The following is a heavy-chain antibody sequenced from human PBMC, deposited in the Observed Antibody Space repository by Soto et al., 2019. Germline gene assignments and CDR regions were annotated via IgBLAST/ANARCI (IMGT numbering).Heavy chain of an antibody. J-gene: IGHJ4*02. V-gene: IGHV3-7*04. Sequence: GGSLRLSCTASGFTFSNYWMTWVRQAPGRGLEWVANINQDGSEEHYVDSVKGRFSISRDNTKNSLFLHMNSLRAEDTAVYYCARGSSGYSSSWYNYWGQGTLVTVSS. CDR3: ARGSSGYSSSWYNY. D-gene: IGHD6-13*01. CDR2: INQDGSEE. CDR1: GFTFSNYW.